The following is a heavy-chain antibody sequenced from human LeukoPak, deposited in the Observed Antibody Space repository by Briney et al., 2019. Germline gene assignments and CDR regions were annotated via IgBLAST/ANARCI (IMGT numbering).Heavy chain of an antibody. Sequence: GGSLRLSCAASGFTVSSNYMSWVRQAPGKGLEWVSVIYSGGSTYYADSVKGRFTISRDNSKNTLYLQMNSLRAEDTAVYYCARDPYGSGSYSRVDYYMDVWGKGTTVTISS. J-gene: IGHJ6*03. CDR2: IYSGGST. D-gene: IGHD3-10*01. V-gene: IGHV3-66*01. CDR3: ARDPYGSGSYSRVDYYMDV. CDR1: GFTVSSNY.